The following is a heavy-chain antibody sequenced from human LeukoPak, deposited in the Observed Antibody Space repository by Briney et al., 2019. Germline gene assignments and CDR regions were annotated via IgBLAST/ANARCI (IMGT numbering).Heavy chain of an antibody. CDR1: GFTFSGYY. CDR3: ARDGSQLFYYYGMDV. CDR2: INSDGSST. Sequence: GGSLRLSCAASGFTFSGYYMSWIRQAPGKGLVWVSRINSDGSSTSYADSVKGRFTISRDNAKNTLYLQMNSLRAEDTAVYYCARDGSQLFYYYGMDVWGQGTTVTVS. V-gene: IGHV3-74*01. J-gene: IGHJ6*02. D-gene: IGHD1-1*01.